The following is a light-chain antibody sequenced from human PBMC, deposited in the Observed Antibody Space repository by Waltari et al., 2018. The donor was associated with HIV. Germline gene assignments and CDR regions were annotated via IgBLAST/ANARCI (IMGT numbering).Light chain of an antibody. CDR2: WAA. CDR3: QQYYTTPLT. V-gene: IGKV4-1*01. J-gene: IGKJ1*01. CDR1: RSVLYSSNNKNF. Sequence: DIVMTQSPDSLAVSLGERAPINCKSSRSVLYSSNNKNFLAWYQQKPGQPPKLLISWAATREAGVPDRFSGSGSGTDFALTVSSLQAEGVAVYYCQQYYTTPLTFGQGTRVEV.